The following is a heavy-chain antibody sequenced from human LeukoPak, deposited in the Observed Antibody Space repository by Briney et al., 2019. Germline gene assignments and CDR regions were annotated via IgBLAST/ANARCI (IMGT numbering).Heavy chain of an antibody. CDR2: IWADGGKT. V-gene: IGHV3-33*03. J-gene: IGHJ3*02. CDR1: GFTLSYYG. CDR3: AKDNRDGYNFDAFDI. D-gene: IGHD5-24*01. Sequence: GKSLRLSCTASGFTLSYYGMHWVRQAPGKGLELVALIWADGGKTSYADSVKGRFTISRDNAKNPLYLQMNSLRAEDTALYYCAKDNRDGYNFDAFDIWGQGTMVTVSS.